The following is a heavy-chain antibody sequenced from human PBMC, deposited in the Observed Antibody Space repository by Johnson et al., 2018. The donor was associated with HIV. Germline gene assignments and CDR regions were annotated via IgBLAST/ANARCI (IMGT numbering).Heavy chain of an antibody. D-gene: IGHD3-22*01. CDR3: ARATFYYDLSGYLTRPRAFDM. J-gene: IGHJ3*02. CDR1: GFTFDDYD. Sequence: VQLVESGGDVVRPGGSLRLSCAASGFTFDDYDMTWVRQPPGKGLALVSGINWNGGSTGYAESVKGRFTISSDNAKKSLFLEMNSLRAEDTAFYYCARATFYYDLSGYLTRPRAFDMWGQGTMVTVSS. V-gene: IGHV3-20*04. CDR2: INWNGGST.